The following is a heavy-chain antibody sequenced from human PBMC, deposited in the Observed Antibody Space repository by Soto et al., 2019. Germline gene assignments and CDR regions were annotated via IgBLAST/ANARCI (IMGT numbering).Heavy chain of an antibody. D-gene: IGHD2-8*02. CDR2: INPDSGAT. V-gene: IGHV1-2*02. CDR1: GYSFTGYY. J-gene: IGHJ4*02. CDR3: ARGDYGTGGYPFPYFDY. Sequence: HEHLVQSGAEVKRPGASLKVSCKASGYSFTGYYIHWVRQAPGQGLEWMGWINPDSGATNYAQNCQGRVTLTSDTSISTASMDLTSLTSDDTAVYYCARGDYGTGGYPFPYFDYWGQGTLVSVSS.